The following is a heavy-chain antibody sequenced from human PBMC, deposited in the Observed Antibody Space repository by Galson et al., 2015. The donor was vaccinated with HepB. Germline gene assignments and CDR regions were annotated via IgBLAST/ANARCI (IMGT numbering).Heavy chain of an antibody. CDR2: ISSSGSTI. CDR1: GFTVSSNY. Sequence: SLRLSCAASGFTVSSNYMSWVRQAPGKGLEWVSYISSSGSTIYYADSVKGRFTISRDNAKNSLYLQMNSLRAEDTAVYYCAREGDWGRFGELLSSFDYWGQGTLVTVSS. J-gene: IGHJ4*02. CDR3: AREGDWGRFGELLSSFDY. D-gene: IGHD3-10*01. V-gene: IGHV3-11*04.